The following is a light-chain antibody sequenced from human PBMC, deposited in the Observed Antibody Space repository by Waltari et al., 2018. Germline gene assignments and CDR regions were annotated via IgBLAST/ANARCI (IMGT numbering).Light chain of an antibody. CDR1: RGISSY. J-gene: IGKJ2*01. CDR3: QQFHTYPYT. CDR2: DAS. Sequence: DIQLTQSPPFLSASVGDRVTITCRASRGISSYLAWYQQKPGKAPKIMIYDASTLESGVPSRFSGSGSETEFTLTISSLQPEDFATYYCQQFHTYPYTFGQGTELEVK. V-gene: IGKV1-9*01.